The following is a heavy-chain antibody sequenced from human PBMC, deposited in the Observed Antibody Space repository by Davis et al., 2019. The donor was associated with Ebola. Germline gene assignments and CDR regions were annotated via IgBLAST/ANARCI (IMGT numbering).Heavy chain of an antibody. CDR1: GFTFSSYS. J-gene: IGHJ6*02. CDR2: ISYDGSNK. Sequence: PGGSLRLSCAASGFTFSSYSMNWVRQAPGKGLEWVAVISYDGSNKYYADSVKGRFTISRDNSKNTLYLQMNSLRAEDTAVYYCAKDRSIAVAGRYIYGMDVWGQGTTVTVSS. D-gene: IGHD6-19*01. V-gene: IGHV3-30*18. CDR3: AKDRSIAVAGRYIYGMDV.